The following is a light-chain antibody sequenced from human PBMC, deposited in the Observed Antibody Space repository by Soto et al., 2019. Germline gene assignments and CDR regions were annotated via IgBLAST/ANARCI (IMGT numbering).Light chain of an antibody. J-gene: IGKJ2*01. CDR3: QQYGGSPLYT. V-gene: IGKV3-20*01. CDR2: GAS. Sequence: EIVLTQSPGTLSLSPGERATLSCRASQSVSRSYLAWYQKKPGQAPRLLINGASSRATGIPDRFSGSGSGTDFTLTISRLEPEDFAVYYCQQYGGSPLYTFGQGTKLEIK. CDR1: QSVSRSY.